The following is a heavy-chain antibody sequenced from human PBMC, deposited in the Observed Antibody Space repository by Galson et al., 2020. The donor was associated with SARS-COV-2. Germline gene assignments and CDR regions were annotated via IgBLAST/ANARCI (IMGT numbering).Heavy chain of an antibody. D-gene: IGHD7-27*01. CDR3: ARARENWGLYFDY. V-gene: IGHV4-39*07. J-gene: IGHJ4*02. CDR2: IYYSGST. CDR1: GGSISSGGYY. Sequence: SEPLSLTCAVSGGSISSGGYYWGWIRQPPGKGLEWIGSIYYSGSTYYSPSLQSRLTVSVDTSKNQVSLRLSSVTAADTAVYYCARARENWGLYFDYWGRGTLVTVSS.